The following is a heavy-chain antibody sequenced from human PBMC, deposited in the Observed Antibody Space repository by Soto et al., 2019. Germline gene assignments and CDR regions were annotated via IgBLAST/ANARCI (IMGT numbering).Heavy chain of an antibody. J-gene: IGHJ4*02. V-gene: IGHV1-18*04. D-gene: IGHD3-9*01. CDR1: GYTFTSYG. CDR2: ISAYNGNT. Sequence: ASVKASCKASGYTFTSYGISWVRQAPGQGLEWMGWISAYNGNTNYAQKLQGRVTMTTDTSTSTAYMELRSLRSDDTAVYYCARGRGQTKTYYDILTGYYSEYFDYWGQGTLVVVSS. CDR3: ARGRGQTKTYYDILTGYYSEYFDY.